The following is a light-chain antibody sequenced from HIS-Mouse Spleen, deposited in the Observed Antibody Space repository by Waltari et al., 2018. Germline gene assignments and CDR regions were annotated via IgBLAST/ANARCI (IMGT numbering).Light chain of an antibody. V-gene: IGLV2-14*03. CDR2: DVS. CDR1: SSDVGGYNY. CDR3: SSYTSSSTLV. Sequence: QSALTQPASVSGSPGQSITISCTGTSSDVGGYNYVSWYQQHPGKSPKLMFYDVSNRPSGVSNGFSGSNSGNTVSPTISGSQAEDEADYYCSSYTSSSTLVFGGGTKLTVL. J-gene: IGLJ2*01.